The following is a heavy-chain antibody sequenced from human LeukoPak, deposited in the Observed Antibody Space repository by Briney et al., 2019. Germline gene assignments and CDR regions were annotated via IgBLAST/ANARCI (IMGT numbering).Heavy chain of an antibody. CDR3: ARKLYYYDSSGAGWFDP. J-gene: IGHJ5*02. D-gene: IGHD3-22*01. Sequence: PGGSLRLSCAASGFTFSSYSMTWVRQAPGKGLEWVSSISSSSSYIYYADSVKGRFTISRDNAKNSLYLQMNSLRAEDTAVYRCARKLYYYDSSGAGWFDPWGQGTLVAVSS. CDR1: GFTFSSYS. V-gene: IGHV3-21*01. CDR2: ISSSSSYI.